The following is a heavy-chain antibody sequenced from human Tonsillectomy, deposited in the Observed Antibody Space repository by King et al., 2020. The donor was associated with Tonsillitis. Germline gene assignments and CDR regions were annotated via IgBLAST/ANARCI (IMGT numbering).Heavy chain of an antibody. CDR2: ISGSGGST. CDR1: GFTFSSYA. CDR3: AKAVIRRYCDWLSKRVGNYNFDY. Sequence: QLVQSGGGLVQPGGSLRLSCAASGFTFSSYAMSWVRQAPGKGLEWVSAISGSGGSTYYADSVKGRFTISRDNSKNTLYLQMNSLRAEDTAVYYCAKAVIRRYCDWLSKRVGNYNFDYWGQGTLVTVSS. V-gene: IGHV3-23*04. D-gene: IGHD3-9*01. J-gene: IGHJ4*02.